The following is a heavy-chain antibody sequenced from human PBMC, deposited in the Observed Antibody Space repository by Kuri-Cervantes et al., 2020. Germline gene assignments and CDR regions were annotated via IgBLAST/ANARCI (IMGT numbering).Heavy chain of an antibody. V-gene: IGHV3-66*02. CDR1: GFTVSSNY. CDR3: AKLGSSPMGAAWFDP. D-gene: IGHD6-6*01. CDR2: IYSGGST. Sequence: GGSLRLSCAASGFTVSSNYMSWVRQAPGKGLEWVSVIYSGGSTYYADSVKGRFTISRDNSKNTLYLQMNSLRAEDTAVYYCAKLGSSPMGAAWFDPWGQGTLVTVSS. J-gene: IGHJ5*02.